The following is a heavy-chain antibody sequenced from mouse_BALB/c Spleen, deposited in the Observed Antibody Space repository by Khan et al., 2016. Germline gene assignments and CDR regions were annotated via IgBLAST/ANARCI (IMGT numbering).Heavy chain of an antibody. CDR2: INTSTGEA. V-gene: IGHV9-1*02. CDR3: ARDHGSSYGWFSY. J-gene: IGHJ3*01. CDR1: GYTVTNYG. Sequence: QIQLVQSGPELKKPGETVKISCKASGYTVTNYGMNWVKQAPGKGLKWMGWINTSTGEAAYSDDFKGRFAFSLETSASTAYLQINNLKNEDMARYFCARDHGSSYGWFSYWGQGTLVTVSA. D-gene: IGHD1-1*01.